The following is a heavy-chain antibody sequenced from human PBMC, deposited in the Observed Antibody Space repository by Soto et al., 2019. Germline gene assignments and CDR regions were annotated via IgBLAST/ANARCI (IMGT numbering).Heavy chain of an antibody. CDR1: GGSISSSSYY. D-gene: IGHD6-19*01. Sequence: SETLSLTCTVSGGSISSSSYYWGWIRQPPGKGLEWIGSIYYSGSTYYNPSLKSRVTISVDTSKNQFSLKLSSVTAADTAVYYCARPPRQWLVRGDAFDIWGQGTMVTVSS. CDR2: IYYSGST. CDR3: ARPPRQWLVRGDAFDI. J-gene: IGHJ3*02. V-gene: IGHV4-39*01.